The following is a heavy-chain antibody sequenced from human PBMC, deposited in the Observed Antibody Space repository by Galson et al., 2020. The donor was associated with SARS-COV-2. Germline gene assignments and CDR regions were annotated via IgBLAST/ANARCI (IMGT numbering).Heavy chain of an antibody. J-gene: IGHJ4*02. CDR3: ARWGLGNLDY. CDR2: VNQDGSER. CDR1: GFAFSSFY. Sequence: LSLTCAASGFAFSSFYMTWVRQAPGKGLEWVANVNQDGSERYYVDSVKGRFTISRDNPKKSLYLRINSLRAEDTAVYYCARWGLGNLDYWGQGSLVTVSS. D-gene: IGHD3-16*01. V-gene: IGHV3-7*01.